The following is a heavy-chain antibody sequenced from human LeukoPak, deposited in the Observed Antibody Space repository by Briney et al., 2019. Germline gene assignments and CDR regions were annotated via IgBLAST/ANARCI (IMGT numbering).Heavy chain of an antibody. CDR2: INPNSGGT. V-gene: IGHV1-2*02. CDR3: AREKYVWGSYRHFDY. D-gene: IGHD3-16*02. CDR1: GYTFTGYY. Sequence: ASVKVSCKASGYTFTGYYMHWVRQAPGQGLGWMGWINPNSGGTNYAQKFQGRVTMTRDTSISTAYMELSRLRSDDTAVYYCAREKYVWGSYRHFDYWGQGTLVTVSS. J-gene: IGHJ4*02.